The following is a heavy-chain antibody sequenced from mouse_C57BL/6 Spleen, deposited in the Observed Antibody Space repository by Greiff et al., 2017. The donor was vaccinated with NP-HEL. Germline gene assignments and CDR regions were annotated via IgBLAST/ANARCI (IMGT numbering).Heavy chain of an antibody. V-gene: IGHV1-18*01. CDR2: INPNNGGT. CDR1: GYTFTDYN. J-gene: IGHJ2*01. CDR3: AGTGGLRPLDY. D-gene: IGHD2-4*01. Sequence: VQLKQSGPELVKPGASVKIPCKASGYTFTDYNMDWVKQSHGKSLEWIGEINPNNGGTIYNQKFKGKATLTVGKSSSTAYMELRSLTSEDTAAYYCAGTGGLRPLDYWGQGTTLTVSS.